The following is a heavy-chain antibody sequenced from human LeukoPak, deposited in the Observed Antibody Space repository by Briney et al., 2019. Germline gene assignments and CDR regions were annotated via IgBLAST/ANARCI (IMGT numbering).Heavy chain of an antibody. V-gene: IGHV3-21*05. J-gene: IGHJ4*02. CDR2: IHSSGDYI. CDR3: AREYNSRATFDY. CDR1: ASGVAFTSHS. D-gene: IGHD1-20*01. Sequence: PGGSLRLSCAASASGVAFTSHSMTWVRQAPGKGLEWISYIHSSGDYIFYADSVKGRSTVSRDNARNSLYLQMNSLRAEDTAIYYCAREYNSRATFDYWGQGTLVTVSS.